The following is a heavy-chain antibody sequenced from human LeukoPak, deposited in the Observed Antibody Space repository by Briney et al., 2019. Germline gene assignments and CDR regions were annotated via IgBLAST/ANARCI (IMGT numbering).Heavy chain of an antibody. Sequence: PSETLSLTCTVSNYSINSGFYFWGWIRQPPGKGLEWIGSIFYSGNTHYNPSLKTRVTISVDTSKNQFSLKLNSVTAADTAFYYCARHLVRGITDNWLGPWGQRTLVTASS. CDR3: ARHLVRGITDNWLGP. D-gene: IGHD3-10*01. CDR1: NYSINSGFYF. CDR2: IFYSGNT. J-gene: IGHJ5*02. V-gene: IGHV4-39*01.